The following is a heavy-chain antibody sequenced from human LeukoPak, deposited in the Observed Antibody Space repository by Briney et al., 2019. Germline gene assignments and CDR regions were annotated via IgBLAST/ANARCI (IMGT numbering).Heavy chain of an antibody. Sequence: GGSLRLSCAASGFTFSGYWMHWVRQAPGKGLVRVSHIDSDGSSTNYADSVKGRFTISRDNAKSTLYLQMNSLRAEDTAVYYCARALRLAVNLDYWGQGTLVTVSS. CDR2: IDSDGSST. CDR1: GFTFSGYW. J-gene: IGHJ4*02. D-gene: IGHD6-19*01. CDR3: ARALRLAVNLDY. V-gene: IGHV3-74*01.